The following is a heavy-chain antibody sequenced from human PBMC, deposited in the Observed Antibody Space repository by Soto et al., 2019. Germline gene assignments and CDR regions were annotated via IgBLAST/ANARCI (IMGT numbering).Heavy chain of an antibody. Sequence: GGSLRLSCAASRFTFSTSWMHWVRQAAGKGLVWVSRINSAASTTNYADSVKGRFTISRDNAKNTLYLQMDSLTAEDTAVYYCARGPSGWFGYDYWGQGTLVTVSS. CDR3: ARGPSGWFGYDY. CDR2: INSAASTT. J-gene: IGHJ4*02. CDR1: RFTFSTSW. D-gene: IGHD6-19*01. V-gene: IGHV3-74*01.